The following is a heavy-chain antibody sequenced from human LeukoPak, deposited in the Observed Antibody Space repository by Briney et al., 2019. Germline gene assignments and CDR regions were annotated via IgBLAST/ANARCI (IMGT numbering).Heavy chain of an antibody. CDR2: ISSSSSYI. V-gene: IGHV3-21*01. CDR1: GXTFSSYS. D-gene: IGHD6-13*01. J-gene: IGHJ4*02. Sequence: GGSLRLSCAASGXTFSSYSMNWVRQAPGKGLEWVSSISSSSSYIYYADSVKGRFTISRDNAKNSLYLQMNSLRAEDTAVYYCARDGPGDSSSWPLGAFDYWGQGTLVTVSS. CDR3: ARDGPGDSSSWPLGAFDY.